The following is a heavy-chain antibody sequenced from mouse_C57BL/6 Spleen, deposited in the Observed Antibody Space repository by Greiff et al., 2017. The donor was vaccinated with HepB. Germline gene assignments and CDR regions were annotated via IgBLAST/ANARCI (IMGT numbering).Heavy chain of an antibody. D-gene: IGHD1-1*01. V-gene: IGHV5-4*03. CDR1: GFTFGSYA. Sequence: EVKLVESGGGLVKPGGSLKLSCAASGFTFGSYAFSWVRQTPEKRREWVATISDGGSYTYYPDNVKGRFTISRDNAKNNLYLQMSHLKSEDTAMYYCARGAYYYGSRDFAYWGQGTLVTVSA. J-gene: IGHJ3*01. CDR2: ISDGGSYT. CDR3: ARGAYYYGSRDFAY.